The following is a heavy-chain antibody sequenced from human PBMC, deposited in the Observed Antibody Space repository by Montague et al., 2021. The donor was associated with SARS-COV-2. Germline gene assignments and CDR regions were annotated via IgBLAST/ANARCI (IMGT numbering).Heavy chain of an antibody. CDR3: ARTLATGWYHYFDY. CDR2: INSDGSST. CDR1: GFTFSSYW. J-gene: IGHJ4*02. D-gene: IGHD2-15*01. V-gene: IGHV3-74*01. Sequence: SLRLSCAASGFTFSSYWMHLFRQAPGKGLVWVSRINSDGSSTSYADSVKGRFTISRDNAKNTLYLQMNSLRAEDTAVYYCARTLATGWYHYFDYWGQGTLVTVSS.